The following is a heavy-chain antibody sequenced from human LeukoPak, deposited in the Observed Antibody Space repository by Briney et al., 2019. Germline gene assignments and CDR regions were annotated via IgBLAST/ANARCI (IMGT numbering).Heavy chain of an antibody. CDR1: GFTFSSYS. Sequence: GGSLRLSCAASGFTFSSYSMNWVRQAPGKGLEWVSSISSSSSYIYYADSVKGRFTISRDNAKNPLYLQMNSLRAEDTAVYYCALAVTTPNDAFDIWGQGTMVTVSS. D-gene: IGHD4-17*01. J-gene: IGHJ3*02. CDR2: ISSSSSYI. V-gene: IGHV3-21*01. CDR3: ALAVTTPNDAFDI.